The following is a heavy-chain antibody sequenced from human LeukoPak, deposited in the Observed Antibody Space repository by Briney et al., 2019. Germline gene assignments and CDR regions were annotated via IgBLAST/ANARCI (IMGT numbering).Heavy chain of an antibody. D-gene: IGHD3-10*01. V-gene: IGHV4-59*12. CDR3: ARWNLPDYYGSGSYFDY. CDR1: GGSISSYY. Sequence: SETLSLTCTVSGGSISSYYWSWIRQPPGKGLEWIGYIYYSGSTNYNPSLKSRVTISVDTSKNQFSLKLSSVTAADTAVYYCARWNLPDYYGSGSYFDYWGQGTLVTVSS. J-gene: IGHJ4*02. CDR2: IYYSGST.